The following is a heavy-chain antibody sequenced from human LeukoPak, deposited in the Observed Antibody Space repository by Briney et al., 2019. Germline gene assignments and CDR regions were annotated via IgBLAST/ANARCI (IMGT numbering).Heavy chain of an antibody. J-gene: IGHJ4*02. D-gene: IGHD2-2*01. V-gene: IGHV1-2*02. Sequence: ASVKVSCKASGYIFTSYFMHWVRQAPGQGLEWMGWINPNSGGTNYAQKFQGRVTMTRDTSISTAYMELSRLRSDDTAVYYCARVYCSSTSCYGLDYWGQGTLVTVSS. CDR3: ARVYCSSTSCYGLDY. CDR1: GYIFTSYF. CDR2: INPNSGGT.